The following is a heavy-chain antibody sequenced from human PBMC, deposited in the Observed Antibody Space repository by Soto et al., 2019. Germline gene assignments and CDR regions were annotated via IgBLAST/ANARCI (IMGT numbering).Heavy chain of an antibody. Sequence: GGSLRLSCAASGFTFSSYWMSWVRQAPGKGLEWVANIKQDGSEKYYVDSVKGRFTISRDNAKNSLYLQMNSLRAEDTAVYYCATDWSGIYEYYFDYWGQGTLVTVSS. J-gene: IGHJ4*02. D-gene: IGHD3-3*01. CDR3: ATDWSGIYEYYFDY. CDR1: GFTFSSYW. CDR2: IKQDGSEK. V-gene: IGHV3-7*05.